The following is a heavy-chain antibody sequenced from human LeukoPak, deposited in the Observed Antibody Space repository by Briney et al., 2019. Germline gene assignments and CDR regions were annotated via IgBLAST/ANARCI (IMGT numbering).Heavy chain of an antibody. Sequence: PGGSLRLSCAASGFTFANYGMSWVRQAPGRGLEWVSGINRNGASTGYADSVKGRLTISRDNAKNSMYLQMNSLRAEDTALYYCARGEDSPFDYWGQGTLVTVSS. J-gene: IGHJ4*02. D-gene: IGHD3-22*01. CDR1: GFTFANYG. CDR2: INRNGAST. V-gene: IGHV3-20*04. CDR3: ARGEDSPFDY.